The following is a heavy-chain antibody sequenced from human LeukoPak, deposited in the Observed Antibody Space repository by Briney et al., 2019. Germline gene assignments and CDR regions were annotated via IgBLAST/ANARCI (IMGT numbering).Heavy chain of an antibody. CDR1: GFTFSSYS. CDR3: ARRAPSHDFDD. V-gene: IGHV3-48*04. Sequence: GGSLRLSCAASGFTFSSYSMLWVRQAPGKGLEWVSYISSSSSTIYYADSVKGRFTISRDNAKNSLYLQMNSLRVEDTALYYCARRAPSHDFDDWGQGTLVTVSS. CDR2: ISSSSSTI. J-gene: IGHJ4*02.